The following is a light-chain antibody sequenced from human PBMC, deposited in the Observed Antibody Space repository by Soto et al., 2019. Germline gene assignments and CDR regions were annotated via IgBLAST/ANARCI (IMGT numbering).Light chain of an antibody. CDR2: LGS. Sequence: DIVMTQSPLSLPVTPGEPASISCRSSQSLLHSNGYNYLDWYLQKPGQSPQLLIYLGSNRASGVPDRFSGSGSGTDFTLKSSRVEAEYVGVYYCMQALQTPLYTFGQGTKLEIK. J-gene: IGKJ2*01. V-gene: IGKV2-28*01. CDR1: QSLLHSNGYNY. CDR3: MQALQTPLYT.